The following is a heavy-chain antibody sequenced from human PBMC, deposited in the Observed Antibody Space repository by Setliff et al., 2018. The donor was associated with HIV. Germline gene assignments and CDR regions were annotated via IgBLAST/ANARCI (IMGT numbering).Heavy chain of an antibody. D-gene: IGHD2-2*01. Sequence: SETLSLTCAVYGGSFSGYYWSWIRQPPGKGLEWIGEIIHTGSTNYNPSLKSRVTISVDTSKNQFSLRLSSVTAADTAVYYCARGRSCSSSSCYLVYYYYYGMDVWGHGSTGTAP. CDR1: GGSFSGYY. V-gene: IGHV4-34*01. CDR2: IIHTGST. CDR3: ARGRSCSSSSCYLVYYYYYGMDV. J-gene: IGHJ6*02.